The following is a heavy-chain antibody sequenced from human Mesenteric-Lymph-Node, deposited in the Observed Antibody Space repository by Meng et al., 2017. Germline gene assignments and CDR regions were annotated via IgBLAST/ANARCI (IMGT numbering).Heavy chain of an antibody. CDR3: ATWTARSYNDY. D-gene: IGHD2-21*02. CDR1: GLAFRNYA. CDR2: ITYDGSQK. J-gene: IGHJ4*02. V-gene: IGHV3-30*01. Sequence: GESLKISCAVSGLAFRNYAMHWVRQAPGKGLEWVASITYDGSQKNYADSVKGRFTISRDNFKNTLYLQMDYVTVEDMALYYCATWTARSYNDYWGQGTLVAVSS.